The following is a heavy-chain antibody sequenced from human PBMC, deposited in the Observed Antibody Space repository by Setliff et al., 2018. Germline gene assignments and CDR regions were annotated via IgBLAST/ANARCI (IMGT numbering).Heavy chain of an antibody. CDR3: AKDLITTTVPEWLLYTPTTYFDY. J-gene: IGHJ4*02. D-gene: IGHD3-3*01. Sequence: GGSLRLSCAASGFSFNNFEMNWVRQAPGRGLEWVSYISSSDGSAYYADSVKGRFTISRDNSENTLYLQMNSLRAEDTAVYYCAKDLITTTVPEWLLYTPTTYFDYWGQGTLVTVSS. CDR2: ISSSDGSA. V-gene: IGHV3-23*01. CDR1: GFSFNNFE.